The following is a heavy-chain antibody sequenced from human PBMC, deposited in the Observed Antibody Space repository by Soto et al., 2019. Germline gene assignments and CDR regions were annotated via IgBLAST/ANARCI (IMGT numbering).Heavy chain of an antibody. CDR3: ARETPSAAAAYYYYGLDV. D-gene: IGHD6-13*01. V-gene: IGHV1-69*01. CDR2: IIPVFGTA. J-gene: IGHJ6*02. CDR1: GGTFSSYF. Sequence: QVQLVQSGAEVKKAGSSVKVSCKASGGTFSSYFINWMRQAPGQGLEWVGGIIPVFGTATYAEKFQGRVTITADESTSTAYMELSSLRSDDTAVYYCARETPSAAAAYYYYGLDVWGQGTTVTVPS.